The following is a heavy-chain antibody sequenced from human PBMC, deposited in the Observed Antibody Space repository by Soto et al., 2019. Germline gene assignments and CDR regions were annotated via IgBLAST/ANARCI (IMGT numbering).Heavy chain of an antibody. CDR1: GFTFSHYA. CDR3: AKDGSHNFGS. J-gene: IGHJ4*02. D-gene: IGHD1-26*01. CDR2: MSYDGSNE. Sequence: QVQLVESGGGVVQPGRSLRLSCAASGFTFSHYAMHWVRQAPGKGLEWVALMSYDGSNEYYADSVKGRFTISRDNSKNTLYLQMNSLRAEDTAVYYCAKDGSHNFGSCGQGTLVTVSS. V-gene: IGHV3-30*18.